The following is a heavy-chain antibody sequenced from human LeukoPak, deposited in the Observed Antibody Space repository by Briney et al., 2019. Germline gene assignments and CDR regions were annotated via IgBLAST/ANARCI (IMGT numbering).Heavy chain of an antibody. V-gene: IGHV4-34*01. CDR2: IYYSGST. CDR3: ARVPQVVVIPTADYYYYYGMDV. CDR1: GGSFSGYY. Sequence: SETLSLTCAVYGGSFSGYYWGWIRQPPGKGLEWIGSIYYSGSTYYNPSLKSRVTISVDTSKNQFSLKLSSVTAADTAVYYCARVPQVVVIPTADYYYYYGMDVWGQGTTVTVSS. D-gene: IGHD2-15*01. J-gene: IGHJ6*02.